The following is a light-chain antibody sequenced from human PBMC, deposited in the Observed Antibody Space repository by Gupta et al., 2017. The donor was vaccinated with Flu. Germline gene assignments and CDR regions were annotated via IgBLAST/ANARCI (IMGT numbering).Light chain of an antibody. Sequence: SFLSASVGDRLTITCRASQGISSYLAWYQQKLGKEPKLLLDGESTLQSGVPSRFSGSGSGTEFTLTLNSLPPEDFATYYCQQFKSYPSFTFGPGTKLDIK. CDR3: QQFKSYPSFT. V-gene: IGKV1-9*01. CDR1: QGISSY. CDR2: GES. J-gene: IGKJ3*01.